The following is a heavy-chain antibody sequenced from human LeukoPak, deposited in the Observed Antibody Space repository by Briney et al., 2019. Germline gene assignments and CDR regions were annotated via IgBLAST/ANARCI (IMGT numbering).Heavy chain of an antibody. CDR1: GFTSDDYG. CDR3: ARGNSNFDY. D-gene: IGHD4-23*01. V-gene: IGHV3-20*01. J-gene: IGHJ4*02. CDR2: INRNGGST. Sequence: GGSLRLSCAASGFTSDDYGMSWVRQAPGKGLEWVSGINRNGGSTGYADSVKGRFTISRDYAKNSLYLQMNSLRAEDTALYHCARGNSNFDYWGRGTLVTVSS.